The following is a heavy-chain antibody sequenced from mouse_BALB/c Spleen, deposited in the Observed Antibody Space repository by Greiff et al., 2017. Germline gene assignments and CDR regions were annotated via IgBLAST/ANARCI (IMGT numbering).Heavy chain of an antibody. D-gene: IGHD1-1*01. CDR2: IWAGGST. Sequence: VKLMESGPGLVAPSQSLSITCTVSGFSFTSYGVHWVRQPPGKGLEWLGVIWAGGSTNYNSALMSRLSISKDNSKSQVCLKMNSLQTDDTAMYYCAREGYGSADYWGQGTTLTVSS. CDR1: GFSFTSYG. CDR3: AREGYGSADY. V-gene: IGHV2-9*02. J-gene: IGHJ2*01.